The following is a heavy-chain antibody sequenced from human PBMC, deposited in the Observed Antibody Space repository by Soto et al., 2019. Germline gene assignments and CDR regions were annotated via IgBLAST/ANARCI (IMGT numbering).Heavy chain of an antibody. CDR3: ARDWGGAASYYYGMDV. Sequence: ASVKVSCKASGYTFTSYYMHWVRQAPGQGLEWMGIINPSGGSTSYAQKFQGRVTMTRDTSTSTVYMELSSLRSEDTAVYYCARDWGGAASYYYGMDVWGQGTTVTVSS. V-gene: IGHV1-46*01. CDR2: INPSGGST. D-gene: IGHD1-26*01. CDR1: GYTFTSYY. J-gene: IGHJ6*02.